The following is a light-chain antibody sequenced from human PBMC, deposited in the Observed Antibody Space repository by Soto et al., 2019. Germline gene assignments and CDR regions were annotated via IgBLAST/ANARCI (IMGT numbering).Light chain of an antibody. CDR2: GVS. CDR3: QQYDNSRT. V-gene: IGKV3-20*01. Sequence: EIVLTQSPGTLSLSPGERATLSCRARQTVSSDYLAWYQQKPGQAPRLLIYGVSTRATGFPDRFSGSGSGTDFTLTISRLEPEDFAMYYWQQYDNSRTFGQGTQVDIK. J-gene: IGKJ1*01. CDR1: QTVSSDY.